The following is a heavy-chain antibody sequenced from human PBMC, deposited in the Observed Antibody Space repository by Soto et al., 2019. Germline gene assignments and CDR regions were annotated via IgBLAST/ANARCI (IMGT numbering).Heavy chain of an antibody. J-gene: IGHJ6*02. Sequence: PGGSLRLSCAASGFTFSSYWMHWVRQAPGKGLVWVSRINSDGSSTSYADSVKGRFTISRDNAKNTLYLQMNSLRAEDTAVYYCARGVAGEETYYYYGMDVWGQGTTVTVSS. CDR1: GFTFSSYW. CDR2: INSDGSST. V-gene: IGHV3-74*01. D-gene: IGHD6-19*01. CDR3: ARGVAGEETYYYYGMDV.